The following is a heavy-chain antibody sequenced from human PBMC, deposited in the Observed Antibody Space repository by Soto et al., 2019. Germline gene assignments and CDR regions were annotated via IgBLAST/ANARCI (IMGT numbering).Heavy chain of an antibody. CDR1: GVSFNNNG. Sequence: QVQLVQSGAEVKKPGSSVKVSCKTSGVSFNNNGIGWVRQAPGHGLEWMGGVSPSFRTSTYARKFQGRISTTADASTDTVNMELSSLTSEDTAQYYCARVLYYGSGSYSPYGMDVWGQGTTVTVSS. CDR2: VSPSFRTS. J-gene: IGHJ6*02. CDR3: ARVLYYGSGSYSPYGMDV. D-gene: IGHD3-10*01. V-gene: IGHV1-69*01.